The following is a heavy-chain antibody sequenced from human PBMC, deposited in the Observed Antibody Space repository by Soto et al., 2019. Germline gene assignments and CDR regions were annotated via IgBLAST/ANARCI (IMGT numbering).Heavy chain of an antibody. Sequence: SETLSLTCTVSGCSISSYYWSWIRQPPGKGLEWIGYIYYSGSTNYNPSLKSRVTISVDTSKNQFSLKLSSVTAADTAVYYCARVKDTAMVHYYYYGMDVWGQGTTVPVSS. CDR3: ARVKDTAMVHYYYYGMDV. CDR2: IYYSGST. J-gene: IGHJ6*02. V-gene: IGHV4-59*01. D-gene: IGHD5-18*01. CDR1: GCSISSYY.